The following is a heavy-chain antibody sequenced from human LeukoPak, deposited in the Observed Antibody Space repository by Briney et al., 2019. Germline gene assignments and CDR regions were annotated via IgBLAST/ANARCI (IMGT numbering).Heavy chain of an antibody. D-gene: IGHD1-1*01. CDR2: INHSGST. Sequence: SETLSLTCAVYGGSFSGYYWSWIRQPPGKGLEWIGEINHSGSTNYNRSLKSRVTISVDTSKNQFSLKLSSVTAADTAVYYCASWTSDAFDIWGQGTMVTVSS. CDR3: ASWTSDAFDI. CDR1: GGSFSGYY. V-gene: IGHV4-34*01. J-gene: IGHJ3*02.